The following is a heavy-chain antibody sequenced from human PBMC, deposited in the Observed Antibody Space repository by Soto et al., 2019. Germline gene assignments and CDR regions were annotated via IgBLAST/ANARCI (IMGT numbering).Heavy chain of an antibody. CDR3: AKYSGYDSRDYYDSSGYYYDYFDY. CDR2: ISGSGGST. V-gene: IGHV3-23*01. CDR1: GFTFSSYA. D-gene: IGHD3-22*01. J-gene: IGHJ4*02. Sequence: GGSLRLSCAASGFTFSSYAMSWVRQAPGKGLEWVSAISGSGGSTYYADSVKGRFTISRDNSKNTLYLQMNSLRAEDTAVYYCAKYSGYDSRDYYDSSGYYYDYFDYWGQGTLVTVSS.